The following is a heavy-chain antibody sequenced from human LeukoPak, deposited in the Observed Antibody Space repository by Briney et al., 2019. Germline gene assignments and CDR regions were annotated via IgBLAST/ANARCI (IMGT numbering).Heavy chain of an antibody. D-gene: IGHD6-13*01. V-gene: IGHV3-23*01. CDR2: VSGSGDRM. Sequence: QAGGSLRLSCAASGFTSSSYALNWVRQAQGKGLEWVATVSGSGDRMYHADSVKGRFTISRDNSKNTIYLQMNSLRAEDTALYYCAKAAAAPGFDFWGQGTLVTVSS. J-gene: IGHJ4*02. CDR3: AKAAAAPGFDF. CDR1: GFTSSSYA.